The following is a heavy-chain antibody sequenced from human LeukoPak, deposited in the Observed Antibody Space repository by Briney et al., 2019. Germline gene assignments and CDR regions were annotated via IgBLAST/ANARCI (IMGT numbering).Heavy chain of an antibody. V-gene: IGHV4-39*02. CDR1: GGSISSSSYY. J-gene: IGHJ5*02. CDR3: ARDRRGFDP. Sequence: SETLSLTCTVSGGSISSSSYYWGWIRQPPGKGLEWIGSIYYSGSTYYNPSLKSRVTISVDTSKNQFSLKLSSVTAADTAVYYCARDRRGFDPWGQGTLVTVSS. CDR2: IYYSGST.